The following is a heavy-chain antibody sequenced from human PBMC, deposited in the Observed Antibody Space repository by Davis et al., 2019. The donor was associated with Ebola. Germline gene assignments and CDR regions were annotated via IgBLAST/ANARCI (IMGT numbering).Heavy chain of an antibody. V-gene: IGHV4-59*01. CDR3: AREYYDILTGPLGMDV. Sequence: SETLSLTCAIYDGSFTGYYWSWIRQPPGKGLEWIGYIYYSGSTNYNPSLKSRVTISVDTSKNQFSLKLSSVTAADTAVYYCAREYYDILTGPLGMDVWGQGTTVTVSS. CDR2: IYYSGST. D-gene: IGHD3-9*01. J-gene: IGHJ6*02. CDR1: DGSFTGYY.